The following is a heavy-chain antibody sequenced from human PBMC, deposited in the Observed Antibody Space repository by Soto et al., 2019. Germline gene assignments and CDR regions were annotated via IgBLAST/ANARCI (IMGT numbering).Heavy chain of an antibody. CDR1: GFTFSSYG. V-gene: IGHV3-30*18. Sequence: GESLKISCAASGFTFSSYGMHWVRQAPGKGLEWVAVISYDGSNKYYADSVKGRFTISRDNSKNTLYLQMNSLRAEDTAVYYCAKGFRAGTGPRTDAFDIWGQGTMVTVSS. J-gene: IGHJ3*02. CDR2: ISYDGSNK. CDR3: AKGFRAGTGPRTDAFDI. D-gene: IGHD6-19*01.